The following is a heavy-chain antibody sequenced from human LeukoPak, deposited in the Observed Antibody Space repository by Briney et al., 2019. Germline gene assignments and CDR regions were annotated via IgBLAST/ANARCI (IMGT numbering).Heavy chain of an antibody. D-gene: IGHD3-22*01. Sequence: ASVKVSRKASGYTFTSYYMLWVRQAPGQGLEWMGIINPSGGSTSYAQKFQGRVTMTRDTSTSTVYMELSSLRSEDTAVYYCAREVGYYYDSSGYPKDREYFQHWGQGTLVTVSS. CDR2: INPSGGST. CDR1: GYTFTSYY. CDR3: AREVGYYYDSSGYPKDREYFQH. V-gene: IGHV1-46*01. J-gene: IGHJ1*01.